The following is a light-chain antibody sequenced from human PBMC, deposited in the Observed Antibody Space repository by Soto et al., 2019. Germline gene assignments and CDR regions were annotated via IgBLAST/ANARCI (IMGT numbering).Light chain of an antibody. CDR1: QSVTTY. CDR3: QQYNSYSGT. V-gene: IGKV3-11*01. J-gene: IGKJ1*01. Sequence: EIVLTQSPATLSLSPGERATLSCMASQSVTTYLAWYQQKPGQAPRLLIYDASNRATGIPARFSGSGSGTEFTLTISSLQPDDFATYYCQQYNSYSGTFGQGTKVDIK. CDR2: DAS.